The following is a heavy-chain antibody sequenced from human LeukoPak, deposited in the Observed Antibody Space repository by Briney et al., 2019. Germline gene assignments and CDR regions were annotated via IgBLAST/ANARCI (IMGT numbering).Heavy chain of an antibody. D-gene: IGHD1-26*01. CDR1: GGTFSSYA. CDR3: AVRGWEVLLSHFDY. J-gene: IGHJ4*02. V-gene: IGHV1-69*01. CDR2: IIPIFGTA. Sequence: SVKVSCKASGGTFSSYAISWVRQAPGQGLEWMGGIIPIFGTANYAQKFQGRVTITADESTSTAYMELSSLRSEDTAVYYCAVRGWEVLLSHFDYWGQGTLVTVST.